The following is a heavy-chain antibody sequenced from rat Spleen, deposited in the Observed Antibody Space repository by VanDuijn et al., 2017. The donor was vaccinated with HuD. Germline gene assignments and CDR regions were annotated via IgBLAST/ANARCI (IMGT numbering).Heavy chain of an antibody. CDR1: GFTFNNYW. CDR2: ITNSADKV. Sequence: EVQLVESGGGLVQPGRSLKLSCVASGFTFNNYWMTWIRQAPGKGLEWVASITNSADKVHYPDSVKGRFTISRDTAQNTLYLQMNSLRSEDTAAYYCARGGFCRYWGQGVRVTVSS. CDR3: ARGGFCRY. V-gene: IGHV5-31*01. D-gene: IGHD3-2*01. J-gene: IGHJ2*01.